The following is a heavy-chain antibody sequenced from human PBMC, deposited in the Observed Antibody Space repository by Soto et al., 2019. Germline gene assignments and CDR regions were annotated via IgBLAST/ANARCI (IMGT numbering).Heavy chain of an antibody. Sequence: SETLSLTCAVSGYSIRDGYYWGWIRQPPGKGLEWIGTIYHSGSTYYNPSLKSRVTISVDASENHFSLKLSSVTAADTAVYYCARVGPYCGGDCYSPPPWGQGTLVTVSS. V-gene: IGHV4-38-2*01. J-gene: IGHJ5*02. CDR3: ARVGPYCGGDCYSPPP. CDR1: GYSIRDGYY. D-gene: IGHD2-21*02. CDR2: IYHSGST.